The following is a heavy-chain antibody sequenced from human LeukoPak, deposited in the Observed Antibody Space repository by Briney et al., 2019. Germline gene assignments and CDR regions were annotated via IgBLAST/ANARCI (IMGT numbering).Heavy chain of an antibody. J-gene: IGHJ4*02. CDR2: FDPEDGET. Sequence: ASVKVSCKVSGYTLTELSMHWVRQAPGKGLEWMGGFDPEDGETIYAQKFQGRVTMTEDTSTDTAYMELSSLRSEDTAVYYCATANSVRYFDWLPRDWGQGTLVTVSS. D-gene: IGHD3-9*01. CDR1: GYTLTELS. CDR3: ATANSVRYFDWLPRD. V-gene: IGHV1-24*01.